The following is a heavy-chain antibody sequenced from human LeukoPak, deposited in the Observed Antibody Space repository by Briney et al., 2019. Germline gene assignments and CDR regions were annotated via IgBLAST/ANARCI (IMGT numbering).Heavy chain of an antibody. Sequence: SETLSLTCAVYGGSFSGYYWSWIRQPPGKGLEWIGEINHSGSTNYNPSLKSRVTISVDTSKNQFSLKLSSVTAADTAVYYCARGSTYDFWSGYYFTRYYIDYWGQGTLVTVSS. J-gene: IGHJ4*02. CDR1: GGSFSGYY. V-gene: IGHV4-34*01. CDR2: INHSGST. CDR3: ARGSTYDFWSGYYFTRYYIDY. D-gene: IGHD3-3*01.